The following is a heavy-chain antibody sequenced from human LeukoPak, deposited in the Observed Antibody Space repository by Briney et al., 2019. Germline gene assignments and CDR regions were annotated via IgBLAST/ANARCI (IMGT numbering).Heavy chain of an antibody. CDR1: GGSISSGGYY. Sequence: SETLSLTCTVSGGSISSGGYYWSWIRQHPGKGLEWIGYIYYSGSTYYNPSLKSRVTISVDTSKNQFSLKLSSVTAADTAVHYCARGPPNYYDSSGYWKGSAFDIWGQGTMVTVSS. D-gene: IGHD3-22*01. CDR3: ARGPPNYYDSSGYWKGSAFDI. CDR2: IYYSGST. V-gene: IGHV4-31*03. J-gene: IGHJ3*02.